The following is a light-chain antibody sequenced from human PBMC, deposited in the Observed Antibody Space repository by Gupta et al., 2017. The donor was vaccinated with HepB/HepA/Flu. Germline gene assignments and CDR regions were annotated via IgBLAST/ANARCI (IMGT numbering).Light chain of an antibody. V-gene: IGKV1-33*01. J-gene: IGKJ4*02. CDR3: QQYGNPSPL. Sequence: DIQMTQSPSSLSASVGDRVTITCQASQDIRNDLNWYQQKTGKDPKRLIYDASNLETGVPSRCSGSGAGTEVTSTTSSLQPEDIATVYCQQYGNPSPLFGEGTKVEIK. CDR2: DAS. CDR1: QDIRND.